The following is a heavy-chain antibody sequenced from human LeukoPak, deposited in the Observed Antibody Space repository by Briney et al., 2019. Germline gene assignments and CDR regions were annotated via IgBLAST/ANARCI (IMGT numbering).Heavy chain of an antibody. J-gene: IGHJ4*02. CDR2: ISGSGGST. CDR3: AKALRSGGNYYFDY. D-gene: IGHD3-16*01. V-gene: IGHV3-23*01. Sequence: GGSLRLSCAASGFTFSDYYMSWIRQAPGKGLEWVSAISGSGGSTYYADSVKGRFTISRDNSKNTLYLQMNSLRAEDTAVYYCAKALRSGGNYYFDYWGQGTLVTVSS. CDR1: GFTFSDYY.